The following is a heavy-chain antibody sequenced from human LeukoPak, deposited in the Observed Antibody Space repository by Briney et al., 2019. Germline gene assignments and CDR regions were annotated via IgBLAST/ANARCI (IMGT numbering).Heavy chain of an antibody. Sequence: GGSLRLSCAASGFTFDDYAMHWVRQAPGKGLGWVSVISWDSGSIGYADSVKGRFTISRDNAKNSLYLQMNSLRAEDMALYYCAKGGAEYSSSLIDYWGQGTLVTVSS. CDR2: ISWDSGSI. D-gene: IGHD6-6*01. V-gene: IGHV3-9*03. CDR1: GFTFDDYA. J-gene: IGHJ4*02. CDR3: AKGGAEYSSSLIDY.